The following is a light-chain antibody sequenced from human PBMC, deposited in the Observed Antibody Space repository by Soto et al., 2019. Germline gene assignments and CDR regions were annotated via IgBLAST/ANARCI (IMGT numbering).Light chain of an antibody. Sequence: VLTQSPGTLSLSPGERATLSCRASQSVSSTYFAWYQQKPGQAPRLLIYGTSSRAAGIPARFSGSGSGTDFTLTINRLEPEDFDLYYCQQYGDSGWTFGQGTKVEIK. CDR1: QSVSSTY. V-gene: IGKV3-20*01. CDR2: GTS. CDR3: QQYGDSGWT. J-gene: IGKJ1*01.